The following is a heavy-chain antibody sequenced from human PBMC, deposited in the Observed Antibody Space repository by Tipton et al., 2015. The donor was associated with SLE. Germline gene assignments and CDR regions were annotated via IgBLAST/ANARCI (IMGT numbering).Heavy chain of an antibody. CDR1: GGAFSGYY. CDR3: ARGLNYYDSSGHRPLHFLDI. CDR2: INHSGST. D-gene: IGHD3-22*01. Sequence: TLSLTCAVYGGAFSGYYWSWIRQPPGKGLEWIGEINHSGSTNYNPSLKSRVTISVDTSKNQFSLKLSSVTAADTAVYYCARGLNYYDSSGHRPLHFLDIWGPWPTPAVSS. J-gene: IGHJ6*02. V-gene: IGHV4-34*01.